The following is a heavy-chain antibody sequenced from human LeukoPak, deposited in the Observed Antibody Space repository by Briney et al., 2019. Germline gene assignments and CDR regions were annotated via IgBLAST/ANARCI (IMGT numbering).Heavy chain of an antibody. D-gene: IGHD3-16*01. CDR2: INPNSGGT. Sequence: ASVKVSCKASGYTFTGYYMHWVRQAPGQGLEWMGWINPNSGGTNYAQKFQGRVTMTRDTSISTAYMELSRLRSDDTAVYYCARPPGLGDQNWFDPWGQGTLVTVSS. V-gene: IGHV1-2*02. CDR3: ARPPGLGDQNWFDP. J-gene: IGHJ5*02. CDR1: GYTFTGYY.